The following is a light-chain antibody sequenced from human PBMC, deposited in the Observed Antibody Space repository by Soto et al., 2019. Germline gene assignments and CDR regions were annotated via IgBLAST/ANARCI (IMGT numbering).Light chain of an antibody. CDR2: GVS. J-gene: IGLJ3*02. CDR3: SSYTFSNTWV. Sequence: QSALTQPASVSESLGQSITISCSGTNSDIGGHNFVSWHQQLPGKTPKVLIYGVSNRPSGIFNRFSGSKSGNTASLTISGLQAEDEADYYCSSYTFSNTWVFGGGTKLTVL. CDR1: NSDIGGHNF. V-gene: IGLV2-14*01.